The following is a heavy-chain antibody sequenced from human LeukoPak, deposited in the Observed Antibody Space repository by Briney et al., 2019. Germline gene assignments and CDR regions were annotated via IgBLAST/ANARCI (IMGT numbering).Heavy chain of an antibody. D-gene: IGHD6-19*01. CDR2: INHSGST. V-gene: IGHV4-34*01. Sequence: SETLSLTCAVYGGSFSGYYWSWIRQPPGKGLEWIGEINHSGSTNYNPSLKSRVTISVDTSKNQFSLKLSSVTAEDTAVYYCAKKAKGIAVAGPDAFDIWGQGTMVTVSS. CDR3: AKKAKGIAVAGPDAFDI. J-gene: IGHJ3*02. CDR1: GGSFSGYY.